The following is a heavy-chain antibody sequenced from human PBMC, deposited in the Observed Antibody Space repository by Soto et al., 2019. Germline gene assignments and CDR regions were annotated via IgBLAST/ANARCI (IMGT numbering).Heavy chain of an antibody. V-gene: IGHV1-58*01. CDR3: GGGGGGYSQDY. Sequence: QMQLVQSGPEVKKPGTSVKVSCKASGFTFTSSAVQWVRQARGQRLEWIGWIVVGSGNTNYAQKFQERVTITRDMSQRTAERGLGSLGSEGAGGYYCGGGGGGYSQDYWGQGTLVTVSS. CDR2: IVVGSGNT. CDR1: GFTFTSSA. J-gene: IGHJ4*02. D-gene: IGHD3-22*01.